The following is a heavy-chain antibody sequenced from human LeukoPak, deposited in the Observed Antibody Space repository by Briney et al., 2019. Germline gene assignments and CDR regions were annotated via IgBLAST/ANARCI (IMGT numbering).Heavy chain of an antibody. D-gene: IGHD3-10*01. Sequence: GGSLRLSCAASGFTFSSYSMNWVRQAPGKGLEWVSSISSSSSYIYYADSVKGRFTISRDNAKNSLYLQMNSLRAEDTAVYYCARVMVRGIVQLSALFDYWGQGTLVTVPS. CDR1: GFTFSSYS. CDR3: ARVMVRGIVQLSALFDY. J-gene: IGHJ4*02. V-gene: IGHV3-21*01. CDR2: ISSSSSYI.